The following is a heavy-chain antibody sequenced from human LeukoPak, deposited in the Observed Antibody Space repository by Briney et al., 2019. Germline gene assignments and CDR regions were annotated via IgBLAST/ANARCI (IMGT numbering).Heavy chain of an antibody. J-gene: IGHJ5*02. CDR1: GVTLSPYG. Sequence: GGSLRLSCAASGVTLSPYGMHWVRQAPGKGLEWVAVISYEGGTQHYADSVKGRFIISRDNPRNTPYLQMNILRTEDTDVYYCAKEGTPQVLTWSDLWGERTQVSVSS. V-gene: IGHV3-30*18. D-gene: IGHD3-10*01. CDR3: AKEGTPQVLTWSDL. CDR2: ISYEGGTQ.